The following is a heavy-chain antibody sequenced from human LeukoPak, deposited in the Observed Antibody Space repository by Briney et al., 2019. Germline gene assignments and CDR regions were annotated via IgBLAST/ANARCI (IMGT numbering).Heavy chain of an antibody. CDR2: IYSGGST. D-gene: IGHD1-7*01. CDR3: ARDSWNYVPYYYYYMDV. Sequence: GGSLRLSCAASGFTVSSNYMSWVRQAPGKGLEWVSVIYSGGSTYYADSVKGRFTISRDNSKNTLYLQMNSLSAEDTAVYYCARDSWNYVPYYYYYMDVWGKGTTVTVSS. CDR1: GFTVSSNY. V-gene: IGHV3-53*01. J-gene: IGHJ6*03.